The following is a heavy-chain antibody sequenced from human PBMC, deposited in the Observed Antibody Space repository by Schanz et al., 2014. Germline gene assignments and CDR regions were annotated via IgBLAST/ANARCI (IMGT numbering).Heavy chain of an antibody. V-gene: IGHV1-2*06. D-gene: IGHD2-8*02. J-gene: IGHJ4*02. Sequence: QVQLVQSGAEVKKLGASVKVSCKASGYTFTDYYMHWVRQAPGQGLEWMGRINPNSGGTNYAQKFQGRVTMTRDTSISTAYMEMSRLISDDTAVYYCARGLVRYFAYWGQGTLVTVSS. CDR3: ARGLVRYFAY. CDR2: INPNSGGT. CDR1: GYTFTDYY.